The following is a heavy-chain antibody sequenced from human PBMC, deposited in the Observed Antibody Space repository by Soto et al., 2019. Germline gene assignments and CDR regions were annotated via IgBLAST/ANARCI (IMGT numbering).Heavy chain of an antibody. CDR3: ARQVPAAIRLGWFDP. V-gene: IGHV4-39*01. Sequence: SETLSLTCTVSGGYISRSTYYWGWIRQPPGKGLEWIGSIYYSGSTYYRPSLKSRVTISVDTSKNQFSLKLSSVTAADTAVYYCARQVPAAIRLGWFDPWGQGTLVTVSS. CDR2: IYYSGST. CDR1: GGYISRSTYY. J-gene: IGHJ5*02. D-gene: IGHD2-2*02.